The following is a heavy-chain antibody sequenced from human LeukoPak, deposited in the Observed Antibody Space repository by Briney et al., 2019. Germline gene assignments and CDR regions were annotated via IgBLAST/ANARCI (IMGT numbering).Heavy chain of an antibody. CDR3: ARDAGITGTIWFDP. D-gene: IGHD1/OR15-1a*01. CDR2: INPNTGDT. CDR1: GFTFNAYY. V-gene: IGHV1-2*02. Sequence: VASVKVSCKASGFTFNAYYIHWVRQAPGQGLEWMGWINPNTGDTNFAQKFQGRVTMTRDTSISTAYMELSRLRSDDTAVYYCARDAGITGTIWFDPWGQGTLVTVSS. J-gene: IGHJ5*02.